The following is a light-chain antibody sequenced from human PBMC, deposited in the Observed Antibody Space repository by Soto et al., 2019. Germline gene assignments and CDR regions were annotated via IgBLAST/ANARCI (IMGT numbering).Light chain of an antibody. CDR2: GNS. V-gene: IGLV1-40*01. CDR1: SSNIGATYD. Sequence: QLVLTQPPSVSGAPGQRVTISCTGSSSNIGATYDVQWYQQLPGTAPKLLIYGNSNRPSGVPDRFSGSKSGTSASLAITGLQADDEADYYCQSYDSSLSAHYVFGTGTKVTVL. J-gene: IGLJ1*01. CDR3: QSYDSSLSAHYV.